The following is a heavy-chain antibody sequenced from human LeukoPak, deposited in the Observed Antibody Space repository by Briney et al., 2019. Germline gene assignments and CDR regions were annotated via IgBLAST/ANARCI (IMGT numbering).Heavy chain of an antibody. CDR3: ARGFCSGGSCGFDY. Sequence: SETLSLTCTVSGGSISSSSYYWGWIRQPPGKGLEWIGSIYYSGSTYYNPSLKSRVTISVDTSKNQFSLKLSSVTAADTAVYYCARGFCSGGSCGFDYWGQGNLVTVSS. V-gene: IGHV4-39*07. CDR2: IYYSGST. CDR1: GGSISSSSYY. J-gene: IGHJ4*02. D-gene: IGHD2-15*01.